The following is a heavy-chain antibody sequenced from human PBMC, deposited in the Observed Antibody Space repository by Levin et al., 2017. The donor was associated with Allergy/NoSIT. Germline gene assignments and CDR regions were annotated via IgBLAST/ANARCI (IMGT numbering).Heavy chain of an antibody. CDR2: IYYSGST. J-gene: IGHJ6*03. D-gene: IGHD7-27*01. CDR3: ARTGEENYYYMDV. CDR1: GGSVSSGSYY. V-gene: IGHV4-61*01. Sequence: PSETLSLTCTVSGGSVSSGSYYWSWIRQPPGKGLEWIGYIYYSGSTNYNPSLKSRVTISVDTSKNQFSLKLSSVTAADTAVYYCARTGEENYYYMDVWGKGTTVTVSS.